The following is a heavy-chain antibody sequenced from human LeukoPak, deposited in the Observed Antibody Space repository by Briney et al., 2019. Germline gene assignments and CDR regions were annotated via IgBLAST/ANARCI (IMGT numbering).Heavy chain of an antibody. V-gene: IGHV1-24*01. CDR2: FDPEDGET. D-gene: IGHD3-9*01. J-gene: IGHJ5*02. CDR3: ARDLKYNILTGYRSSFGFDP. Sequence: ASVTVSCKVSGYTLTELSMHWVRQAPGKGLEWMGGFDPEDGETIYAQKFQGRVTMTEDTSTDTAYMELSSLRSDDTAVYYCARDLKYNILTGYRSSFGFDPWGQGTLVTVSS. CDR1: GYTLTELS.